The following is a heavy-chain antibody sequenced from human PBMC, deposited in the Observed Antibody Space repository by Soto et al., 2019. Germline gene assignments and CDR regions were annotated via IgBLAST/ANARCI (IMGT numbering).Heavy chain of an antibody. J-gene: IGHJ4*02. Sequence: PSETLSLTCTVSGGSISSAGYYWNWIRQHPGKGLEWIGYIYYTGSTYYNPSLKSRVTISVDTSKNQFSLKLSSVTAADTAVYYCAIDSRYDSKYIDYWGPATLVTVSS. CDR1: GGSISSAGYY. CDR3: AIDSRYDSKYIDY. CDR2: IYYTGST. V-gene: IGHV4-31*03. D-gene: IGHD5-12*01.